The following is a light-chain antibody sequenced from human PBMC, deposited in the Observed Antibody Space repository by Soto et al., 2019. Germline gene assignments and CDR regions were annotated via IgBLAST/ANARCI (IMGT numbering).Light chain of an antibody. CDR1: QDIGKN. CDR2: DAS. CDR3: QHYDNLPSVT. Sequence: DIQMTQSPSSLSVSVGDRVTITCQASQDIGKNLNWYQQKPGKAPKLLIYDASNLETGVPSRFSGSGSGTDFTFTISRLQPEDIATYYFQHYDNLPSVTFGQGTRLEIK. J-gene: IGKJ5*01. V-gene: IGKV1-33*01.